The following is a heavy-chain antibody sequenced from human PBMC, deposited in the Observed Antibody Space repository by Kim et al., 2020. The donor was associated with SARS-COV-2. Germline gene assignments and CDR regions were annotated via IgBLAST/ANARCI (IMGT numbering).Heavy chain of an antibody. Sequence: SETLSLTCTVSGGSISSSSYYWGWIRQPPGKGLEWIGSIYYSGSTYYNPSLKSRVTISVDTSKNQFSLKLSSVTAADTAVYYCARMLWFGDKHKGVLGGYWGQGTLVTVSS. D-gene: IGHD3-10*01. CDR1: GGSISSSSYY. CDR3: ARMLWFGDKHKGVLGGY. J-gene: IGHJ4*02. CDR2: IYYSGST. V-gene: IGHV4-39*01.